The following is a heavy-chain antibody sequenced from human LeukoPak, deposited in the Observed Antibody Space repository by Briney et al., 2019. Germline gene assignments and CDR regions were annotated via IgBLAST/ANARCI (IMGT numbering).Heavy chain of an antibody. CDR2: INPSGGST. D-gene: IGHD3-9*01. CDR3: ARGLRYFDWLLSRFDY. J-gene: IGHJ4*02. Sequence: ASVKVSCKASGYTFTSYYMHWVRQAPGQGREWMGIINPSGGSTSYAQKFQGRVTMTRDTSTSTVYMELSSLRSEDTAVYYCARGLRYFDWLLSRFDYWGQGTLVTVSS. V-gene: IGHV1-46*01. CDR1: GYTFTSYY.